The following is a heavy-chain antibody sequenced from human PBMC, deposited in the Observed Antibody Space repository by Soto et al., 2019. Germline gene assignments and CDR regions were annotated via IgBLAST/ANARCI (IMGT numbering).Heavy chain of an antibody. Sequence: SQTLSLTCAISGGSVSSNSAAWNWIRQSPSRGLEWLGRTYYRSKWYNDYAVSVKSRITINPDTSKNQFYLQLNSVTPEDTAVYYCARDRWSGYLYYYYYGMDVWGQGTTVTVSS. CDR3: ARDRWSGYLYYYYYGMDV. J-gene: IGHJ6*02. CDR2: TYYRSKWYN. V-gene: IGHV6-1*01. D-gene: IGHD3-3*01. CDR1: GGSVSSNSAA.